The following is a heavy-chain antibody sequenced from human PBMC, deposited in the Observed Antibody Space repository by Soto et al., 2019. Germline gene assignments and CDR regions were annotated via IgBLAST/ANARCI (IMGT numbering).Heavy chain of an antibody. CDR2: IHHSGST. Sequence: QVQLQESGPGLVKPSGTLSLTCAVSGDSIISMNWWSWVRQSPEKGLEGMGEIHHSGSTNYNPSPKTRVTIAVDTSKNHFALRLTSVTAADTAVYYCARYDYGSGDDYNIDFWGQGTLVTVSS. CDR3: ARYDYGSGDDYNIDF. V-gene: IGHV4-4*02. D-gene: IGHD3-10*01. CDR1: GDSIISMNW. J-gene: IGHJ4*02.